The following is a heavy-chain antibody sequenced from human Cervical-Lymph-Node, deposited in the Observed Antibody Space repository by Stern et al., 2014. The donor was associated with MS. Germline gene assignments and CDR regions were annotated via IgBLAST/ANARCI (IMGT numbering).Heavy chain of an antibody. D-gene: IGHD2-8*01. V-gene: IGHV2-5*02. Sequence: ESGPTLVKPTQTLTLTCTFSGFSLSTRGVAVGWIRQPPGKALEWLGLLFWDGDKTYSPSLKRRLTIAEDASENQVVLTMTNMDPVDTGTYYCAHRPQFNGWYFDLWGRGSLVTVSS. J-gene: IGHJ2*01. CDR3: AHRPQFNGWYFDL. CDR2: LFWDGDK. CDR1: GFSLSTRGVA.